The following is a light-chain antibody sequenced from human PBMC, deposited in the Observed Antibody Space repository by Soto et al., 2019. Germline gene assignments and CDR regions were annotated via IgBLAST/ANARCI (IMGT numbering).Light chain of an antibody. Sequence: QSVLTQPASVSGSPGQSITISCTGSSSDVGGYNYVSWYQQHPGQAPKLMIYDVSHRPSGVSNRFSGSKSGNTASLTISGLQAEDEADYYCSSYTISSAPVLFGGGTKLTVL. CDR1: SSDVGGYNY. J-gene: IGLJ2*01. CDR3: SSYTISSAPVL. CDR2: DVS. V-gene: IGLV2-14*03.